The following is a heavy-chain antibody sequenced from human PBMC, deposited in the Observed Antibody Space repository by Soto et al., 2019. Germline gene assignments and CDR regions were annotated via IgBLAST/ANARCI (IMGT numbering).Heavy chain of an antibody. CDR3: ASPYYYDSSGYYDY. Sequence: SETLSLTCTVSGGSISSSSYYWGWIRQPPGKGLEWIGSIYYSGSTYYNPPLKSRVTISVDTSKNQFSLKLSSVTAADTAVYYCASPYYYDSSGYYDYWGQGTLVTVSS. CDR2: IYYSGST. CDR1: GGSISSSSYY. D-gene: IGHD3-22*01. J-gene: IGHJ4*02. V-gene: IGHV4-39*01.